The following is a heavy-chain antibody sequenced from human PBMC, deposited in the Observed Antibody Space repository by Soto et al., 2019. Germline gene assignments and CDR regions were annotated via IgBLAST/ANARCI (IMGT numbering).Heavy chain of an antibody. CDR3: ARSRYGSSWYFDY. CDR2: INHSGST. V-gene: IGHV4-34*01. CDR1: GGSFSGYY. J-gene: IGHJ4*02. D-gene: IGHD6-13*01. Sequence: QVQLQQWGAGLLKPSETLSLTCAVYGGSFSGYYWRWIRQPPGKGLEWIGEINHSGSTNYNPSLKSRVNISVDTSKNQFAPKLSSMTAADTAVYYSARSRYGSSWYFDYWGQGTLVTVSS.